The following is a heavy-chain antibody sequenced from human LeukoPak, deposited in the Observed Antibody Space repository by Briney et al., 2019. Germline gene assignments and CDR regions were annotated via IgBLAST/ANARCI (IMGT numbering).Heavy chain of an antibody. D-gene: IGHD3-9*01. J-gene: IGHJ3*02. CDR1: GYTFTGYY. CDR3: ATDYDIPDAFDI. V-gene: IGHV1-2*02. Sequence: ASVKVSCKASGYTFTGYYMHWVRQAPGQGLEWMGWINPNSGGTNYAQKFQGRVTMTRDTSISTAYMKLSRLRSDDTAVYYCATDYDIPDAFDIWGQGTMVTVSS. CDR2: INPNSGGT.